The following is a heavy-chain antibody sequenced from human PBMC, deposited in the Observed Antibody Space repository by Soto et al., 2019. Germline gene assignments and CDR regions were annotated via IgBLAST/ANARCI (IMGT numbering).Heavy chain of an antibody. D-gene: IGHD3-3*01. CDR3: ARAPSQYDFWSGYSRTREYYYMGV. V-gene: IGHV4-34*01. CDR1: GGSFSGYY. Sequence: SETLSLTCAVYGGSFSGYYWSWIRQPPGKGLEWIGEINHSGSTNYNPSLKSRVTISVDTSKNQFSLKLSSVTAADTAVYYCARAPSQYDFWSGYSRTREYYYMGVWGKGTTVTVSS. CDR2: INHSGST. J-gene: IGHJ6*03.